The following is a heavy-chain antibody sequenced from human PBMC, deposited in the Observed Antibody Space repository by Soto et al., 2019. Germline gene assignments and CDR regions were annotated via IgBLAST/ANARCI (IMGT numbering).Heavy chain of an antibody. CDR3: ARVNYDFWSGYYDFDY. CDR1: GYTFTSYD. CDR2: MNPNSGNT. V-gene: IGHV1-8*01. Sequence: QVQLVQSGAEVKKPGASVKVSCKASGYTFTSYDINWVRQATGQGLEWMGWMNPNSGNTGYAQKFQGRVTMTRNTSRSTAYMDLSSLRSEDTAVYYCARVNYDFWSGYYDFDYWGQGTLVTVSS. J-gene: IGHJ4*02. D-gene: IGHD3-3*01.